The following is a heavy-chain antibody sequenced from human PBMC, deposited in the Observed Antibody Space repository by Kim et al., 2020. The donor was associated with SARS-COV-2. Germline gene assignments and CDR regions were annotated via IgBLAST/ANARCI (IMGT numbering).Heavy chain of an antibody. CDR2: IYHSGST. CDR1: GGSISSSNW. CDR3: ARGGEAAAIGVSLDY. D-gene: IGHD2-2*02. Sequence: SETLSLTCAVSGGSISSSNWWRWVRQPPGKRLEWIGEIYHSGSTNYNPSLKSRVTISVDKSKNQFSLKLSSVTAADTAVYYCARGGEAAAIGVSLDYWGQGTLVTVSS. V-gene: IGHV4-4*02. J-gene: IGHJ4*02.